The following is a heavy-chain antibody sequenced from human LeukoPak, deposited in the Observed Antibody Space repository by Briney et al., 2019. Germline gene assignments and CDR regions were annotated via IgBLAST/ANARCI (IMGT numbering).Heavy chain of an antibody. CDR3: ARVSELRYFDWFPPELDY. J-gene: IGHJ4*02. V-gene: IGHV3-30*04. Sequence: PGGSLRLSCAASGFTFSSYAMHWVRQAPGKGLEWVAVISYDGSNKYYADSVKGRFTISRDNSKNTLYLQMNSLRAEDTAVYYCARVSELRYFDWFPPELDYWGQGTLVTVSS. CDR1: GFTFSSYA. CDR2: ISYDGSNK. D-gene: IGHD3-9*01.